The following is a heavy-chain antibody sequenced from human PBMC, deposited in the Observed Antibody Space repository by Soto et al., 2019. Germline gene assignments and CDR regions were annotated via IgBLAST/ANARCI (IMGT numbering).Heavy chain of an antibody. V-gene: IGHV3-33*01. D-gene: IGHD3-10*01. CDR1: GFTFSSYG. CDR3: ARDERYYYGSGSYYRSPNYYYYYGMDV. Sequence: PGGSLRLSCAASGFTFSSYGMRWVRQAPGKGLEWVAVIWYDGSNKYYADSVKGRFTISRDNSKNTLYLQMNSLRAEDTAVYYCARDERYYYGSGSYYRSPNYYYYYGMDVWGQGTTVTVSS. J-gene: IGHJ6*02. CDR2: IWYDGSNK.